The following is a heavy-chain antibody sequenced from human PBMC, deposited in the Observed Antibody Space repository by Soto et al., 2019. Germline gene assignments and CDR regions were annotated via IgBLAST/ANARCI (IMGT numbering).Heavy chain of an antibody. D-gene: IGHD5-18*01. V-gene: IGHV3-48*03. CDR1: GFTFSSYE. CDR3: ARVFFKGYGAPLGYFDL. CDR2: ISSSGSTI. J-gene: IGHJ2*01. Sequence: EVQLVESGGGLVQPGGSLRLSCAASGFTFSSYEMNWVRQAPGKGLEWVSYISSSGSTIYYADSVKGRFTISRDNAKNSLYLQMNSVRAEDTAVYYCARVFFKGYGAPLGYFDLWGRGTLVTVSS.